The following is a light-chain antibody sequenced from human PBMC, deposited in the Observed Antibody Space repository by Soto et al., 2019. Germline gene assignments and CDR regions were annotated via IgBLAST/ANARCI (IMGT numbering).Light chain of an antibody. CDR1: SSDVGGYNY. Sequence: QSALTQPASVSGSPGQSITISCTGTSSDVGGYNYVSWYQQHPGEAPKLIIYEVSNRPSGVSNRFSGSKSGNTASLTISGLQAEDEADYYCSSYTSRATGVFGGGTKVTVL. V-gene: IGLV2-14*01. J-gene: IGLJ2*01. CDR3: SSYTSRATGV. CDR2: EVS.